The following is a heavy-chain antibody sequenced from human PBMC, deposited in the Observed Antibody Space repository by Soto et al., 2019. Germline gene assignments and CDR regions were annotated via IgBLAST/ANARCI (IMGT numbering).Heavy chain of an antibody. D-gene: IGHD6-13*01. CDR2: ISAYNGNT. V-gene: IGHV1-18*01. Sequence: ASVKVSCKASGYTFTSYGISWVRQAPGQGLEWMGWISAYNGNTNYAQKLQGRVTMTTDTSTSTAYMELRSLRSDDTAVYYCAKGMRQQLVYIWFDPWGQGTLVTVSS. J-gene: IGHJ5*02. CDR3: AKGMRQQLVYIWFDP. CDR1: GYTFTSYG.